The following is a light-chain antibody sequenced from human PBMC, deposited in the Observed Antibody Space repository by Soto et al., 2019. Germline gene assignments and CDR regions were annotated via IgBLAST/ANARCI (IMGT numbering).Light chain of an antibody. CDR1: QSVATN. CDR2: GAS. CDR3: QHGTNWRSR. J-gene: IGKJ5*01. V-gene: IGKV3-11*01. Sequence: ERATLHCRASQSVATNLAWYQQRPGQAPRLLIYGASKRAIGLPARFSGSGSGTDFTLTITILETEDFAVYCSQHGTNWRSRFCEGT.